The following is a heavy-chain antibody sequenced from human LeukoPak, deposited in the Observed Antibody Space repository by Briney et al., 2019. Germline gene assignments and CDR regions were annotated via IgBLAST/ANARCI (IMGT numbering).Heavy chain of an antibody. CDR3: ARLTRTYCGGDCSLDY. CDR1: GFTFSHYS. Sequence: GGSLKLSCAASGFTFSHYSMNWVRQAPGKGLEWVSSISTSSSSMYYADSVKGRFTISRDNAKNSLYLQMNSLRAEDTAVYYCARLTRTYCGGDCSLDYWGQGTLVTVSS. CDR2: ISTSSSSM. D-gene: IGHD2-21*02. V-gene: IGHV3-21*01. J-gene: IGHJ4*02.